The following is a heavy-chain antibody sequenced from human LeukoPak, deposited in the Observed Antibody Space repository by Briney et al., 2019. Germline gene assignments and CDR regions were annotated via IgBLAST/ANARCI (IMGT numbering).Heavy chain of an antibody. CDR2: ISSDGSNK. V-gene: IGHV3-30*18. Sequence: GGSLRLSCTTSGFIFGSHGMHWVRQAPGKGLEWVAVISSDGSNKYYADSVKGRFTVSRDNSKNTLSLQMNSLRPEDTAVYYCAKEKFDWGTMYYFDYWGQGTLVTVSS. CDR1: GFIFGSHG. CDR3: AKEKFDWGTMYYFDY. J-gene: IGHJ4*02. D-gene: IGHD3-9*01.